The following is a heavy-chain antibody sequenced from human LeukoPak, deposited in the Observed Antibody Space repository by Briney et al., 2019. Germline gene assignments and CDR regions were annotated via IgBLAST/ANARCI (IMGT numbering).Heavy chain of an antibody. D-gene: IGHD3-16*02. V-gene: IGHV3-74*01. CDR1: GFTFSSYW. J-gene: IGHJ4*02. CDR2: INSDGSST. CDR3: ARVFPFGGVIGLLGY. Sequence: GGSLRLSCAASGFTFSSYWMHWVRQAPGKGLVWVSRINSDGSSTSYADSVKGRFTISRDNAKNTLYLQMNSLRAEDTAVYYCARVFPFGGVIGLLGYWGQGTLVTDSS.